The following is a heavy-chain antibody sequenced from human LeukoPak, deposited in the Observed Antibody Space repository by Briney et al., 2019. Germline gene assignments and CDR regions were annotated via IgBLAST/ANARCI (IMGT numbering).Heavy chain of an antibody. CDR2: ISAGSGST. D-gene: IGHD3-22*01. CDR3: AKSHEPYYYDSSGYYDDY. J-gene: IGHJ4*02. Sequence: GGSLRLSCAASGFTFSSYGMHWVRQAPGKGLEWVSSISAGSGSTDYADSVKGRFTISRDDSKNTLYLQMKSLRAEDAAVYYCAKSHEPYYYDSSGYYDDYWGQGTLVTVSS. V-gene: IGHV3-23*01. CDR1: GFTFSSYG.